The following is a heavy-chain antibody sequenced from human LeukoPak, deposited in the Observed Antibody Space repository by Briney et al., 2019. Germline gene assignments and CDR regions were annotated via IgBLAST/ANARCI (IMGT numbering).Heavy chain of an antibody. D-gene: IGHD5-24*01. CDR3: ARQESEMATPANRYFDH. V-gene: IGHV5-51*01. Sequence: GESLKISCKGSGYSFTGYWIGWVRQVPGKGLEWLGVIFPADSDTRYSPSFQGQVTISADKSVNTAYLQWSSLKASDSAMYYCARQESEMATPANRYFDHWGQGTLVTVSS. CDR2: IFPADSDT. CDR1: GYSFTGYW. J-gene: IGHJ4*02.